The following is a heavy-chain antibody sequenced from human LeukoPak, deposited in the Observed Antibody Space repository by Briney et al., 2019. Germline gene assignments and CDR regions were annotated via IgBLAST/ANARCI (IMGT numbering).Heavy chain of an antibody. CDR1: GYSISSGYY. D-gene: IGHD3-10*01. CDR3: ARFITMVRGVNWFDP. CDR2: IYHSGST. V-gene: IGHV4-38-2*02. J-gene: IGHJ5*02. Sequence: SETLSLTCTVSGYSISSGYYWGWIRQPPGKGLEWIGSIYHSGSTYYNPSLKSRVTISVDTSKNQFSLKLSSVTAADTAVYYCARFITMVRGVNWFDPWGQGTLVIVSS.